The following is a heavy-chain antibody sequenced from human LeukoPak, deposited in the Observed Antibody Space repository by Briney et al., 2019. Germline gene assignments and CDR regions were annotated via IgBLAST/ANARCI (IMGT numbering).Heavy chain of an antibody. CDR3: ARDRIQLWTYYFDY. Sequence: GGSLRLSCAASGFTFSSYSMNWVRQAPGKGLEWVSYISSLSGTINYADSVKGRFIISRDNAKNSMFLQMNSLRAEDTAVYYCARDRIQLWTYYFDYWGQGTLVTVSS. CDR2: ISSLSGTI. J-gene: IGHJ4*02. V-gene: IGHV3-48*01. D-gene: IGHD5-18*01. CDR1: GFTFSSYS.